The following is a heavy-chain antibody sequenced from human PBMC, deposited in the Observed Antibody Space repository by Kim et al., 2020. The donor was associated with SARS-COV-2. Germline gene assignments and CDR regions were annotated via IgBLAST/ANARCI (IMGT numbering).Heavy chain of an antibody. CDR3: ATVGGIRGYSDLGMDV. Sequence: ASVKVSCKVSGYTLTELSMHWVRQAPGKGLEWMGGFDPEDGETIYAQKFQGRVTMTEDTSTDTAYMELSSLRSEDTAVYYCATVGGIRGYSDLGMDVWGQGTTVTVSS. CDR1: GYTLTELS. CDR2: FDPEDGET. J-gene: IGHJ6*02. V-gene: IGHV1-24*01. D-gene: IGHD5-18*01.